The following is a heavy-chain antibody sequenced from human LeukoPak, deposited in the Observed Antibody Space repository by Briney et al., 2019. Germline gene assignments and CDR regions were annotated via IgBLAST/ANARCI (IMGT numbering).Heavy chain of an antibody. Sequence: SVKVSRKASGGTFSSYAISWVRQAPGQGLEWMGGIIPIFGTANYAQKFQGRVTITADESTSTAYMELSSLRSEDTAVYYCARSLENSHYYYGMDVWGQGTTVTVSS. CDR2: IIPIFGTA. D-gene: IGHD1/OR15-1a*01. CDR1: GGTFSSYA. J-gene: IGHJ6*02. CDR3: ARSLENSHYYYGMDV. V-gene: IGHV1-69*13.